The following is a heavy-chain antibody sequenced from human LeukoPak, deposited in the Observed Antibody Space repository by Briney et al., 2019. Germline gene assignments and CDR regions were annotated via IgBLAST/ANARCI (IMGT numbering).Heavy chain of an antibody. Sequence: SETLSLTCAVYGGSFSGYYWSWIRQPPGKGLEWIGEINHSGSTNYNPSLKSRVTISADTSKNQFSLRLNSVTAADTAVYYCARDDYSNHDSADWGQGTPVTVSS. CDR1: GGSFSGYY. V-gene: IGHV4-34*01. J-gene: IGHJ4*02. CDR2: INHSGST. D-gene: IGHD4-11*01. CDR3: ARDDYSNHDSAD.